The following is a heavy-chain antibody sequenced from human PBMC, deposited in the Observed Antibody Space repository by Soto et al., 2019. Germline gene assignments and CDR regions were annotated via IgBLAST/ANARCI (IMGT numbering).Heavy chain of an antibody. CDR3: ARVRATDYEIDY. D-gene: IGHD4-17*01. CDR2: IKRDGSEK. CDR1: GFMFGSYW. V-gene: IGHV3-7*03. J-gene: IGHJ4*02. Sequence: GVLRLSCTASGFMFGSYWMTWVRHVPGKGLQWVANIKRDGSEKYYVDFVKGRFTISRDNADNSVFLDMNNLRVDDTATYYCARVRATDYEIDYWGQGALVTVSS.